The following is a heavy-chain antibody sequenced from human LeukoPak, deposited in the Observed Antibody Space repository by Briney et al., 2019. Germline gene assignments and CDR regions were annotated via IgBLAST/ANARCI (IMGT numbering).Heavy chain of an antibody. CDR1: GFTFSSYW. CDR3: VREGGSGWYSGWFDP. CDR2: INPDGSEK. J-gene: IGHJ5*02. V-gene: IGHV3-7*03. D-gene: IGHD6-19*01. Sequence: GGSLRLSCAVSGFTFSSYWMSWVRQAPGKGLVWVANINPDGSEKKYVDSVKGRFIISRDNAENSLGLQMNSLRVEDTAVYYCVREGGSGWYSGWFDPWGQGTRVTVSS.